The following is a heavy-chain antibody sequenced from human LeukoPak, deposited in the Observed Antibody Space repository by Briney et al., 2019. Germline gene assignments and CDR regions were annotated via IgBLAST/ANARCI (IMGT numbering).Heavy chain of an antibody. J-gene: IGHJ3*02. V-gene: IGHV3-30*18. Sequence: PGGSLRLSCAASGFTFSTYGMHWVRPAPGKGLEWVAVMSYDGSNKYYADSVKGRFTISRHNSKNTLYLQMNSRRVKDTAVYYCAKGGAHTIKQAFDIWGQGTMVTVSS. CDR3: AKGGAHTIKQAFDI. CDR2: MSYDGSNK. CDR1: GFTFSTYG. D-gene: IGHD1-26*01.